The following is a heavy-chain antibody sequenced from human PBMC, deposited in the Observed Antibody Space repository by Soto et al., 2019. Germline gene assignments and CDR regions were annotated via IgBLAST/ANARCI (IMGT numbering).Heavy chain of an antibody. CDR2: ISGSGGST. D-gene: IGHD3-22*01. J-gene: IGHJ4*02. CDR1: GFTFSSYA. V-gene: IGHV3-23*01. Sequence: GGSLRLSCAASGFTFSSYAMSWVRQAPGKGLEWVSAISGSGGSTYYADSVKGRFTISRDNSKNTLYLQMNSLRAEDTAVYYCARDYSYYYDSSGRTPFDYWGQGTLVTVSS. CDR3: ARDYSYYYDSSGRTPFDY.